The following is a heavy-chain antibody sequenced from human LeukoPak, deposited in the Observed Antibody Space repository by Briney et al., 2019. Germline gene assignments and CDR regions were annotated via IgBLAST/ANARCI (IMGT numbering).Heavy chain of an antibody. V-gene: IGHV1-69*01. J-gene: IGHJ4*02. D-gene: IGHD6-13*01. Sequence: ASVKVSCKASGGTFNSYAFSWVRQAPGQGLEWMGGIIPIFGTTNYAQKFQGRVTITADESTSTAHMELSSLRSEDTAVYYCARGRIAAAGSYYWGQGTLVTVSS. CDR3: ARGRIAAAGSYY. CDR1: GGTFNSYA. CDR2: IIPIFGTT.